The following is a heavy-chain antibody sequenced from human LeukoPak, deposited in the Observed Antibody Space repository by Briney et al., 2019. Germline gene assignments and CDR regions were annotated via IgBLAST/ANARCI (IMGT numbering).Heavy chain of an antibody. V-gene: IGHV3-74*01. CDR2: INGDGRNI. J-gene: IGHJ3*02. Sequence: GGSLRLSCVASGFTFSSYWMHWVRQDPRKGLVWVSRINGDGRNINYADSVRGRFTISRDNAKNTLYLQMNSLRAEDTAVYYCAKDRGYHYDSSGYYRMDAFDIWGQGTMVTVSS. CDR1: GFTFSSYW. D-gene: IGHD3-22*01. CDR3: AKDRGYHYDSSGYYRMDAFDI.